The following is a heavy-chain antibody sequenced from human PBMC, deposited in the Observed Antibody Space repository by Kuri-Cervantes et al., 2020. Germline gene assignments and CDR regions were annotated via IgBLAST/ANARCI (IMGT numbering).Heavy chain of an antibody. CDR2: ISYDGSNK. Sequence: GGSLRLSCAASGFTFSSYAMHWVRQAPGKGLEWVAVISYDGSNKYYADSVKGRFTISRDNSKNTLYLQMNSLRAEDTAVYYCARGASTSGGIYYYYYMDVWGKGTTVTVSS. V-gene: IGHV3-30-3*01. CDR3: ARGASTSGGIYYYYYMDV. D-gene: IGHD2-2*01. J-gene: IGHJ6*03. CDR1: GFTFSSYA.